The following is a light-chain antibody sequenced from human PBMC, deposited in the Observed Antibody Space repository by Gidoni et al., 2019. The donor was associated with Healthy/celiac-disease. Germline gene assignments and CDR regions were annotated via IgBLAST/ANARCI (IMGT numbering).Light chain of an antibody. V-gene: IGLV1-44*01. CDR3: AAWDDSLNGPV. CDR1: STNIGSNT. Sequence: QSVLPQPPSAYGTPRHRVTIPGSGSSTNIGSNTVNWYQQLPGTAPKLLIYSNNQRPSGVPDRFSGSKSGTSASLAISVLQSEDEADYYCAAWDDSLNGPVFGGGTKLTVL. CDR2: SNN. J-gene: IGLJ2*01.